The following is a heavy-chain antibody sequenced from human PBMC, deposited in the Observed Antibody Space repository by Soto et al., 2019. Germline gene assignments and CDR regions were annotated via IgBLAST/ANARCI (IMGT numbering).Heavy chain of an antibody. CDR2: INWNSVRI. D-gene: IGHD3-16*01. CDR1: GFIFDDYA. CDR3: AKGPYSASAGGWFDP. Sequence: EVQLVECGGGLVQPGRSLRLSCAASGFIFDDYAMFWIRQAPGKGLEWVSSINWNSVRIAYADSVKGRFTISRDNARNSLYLQMSSLRPEDTAFYYCAKGPYSASAGGWFDPWGQGTLVTVSS. V-gene: IGHV3-9*01. J-gene: IGHJ5*02.